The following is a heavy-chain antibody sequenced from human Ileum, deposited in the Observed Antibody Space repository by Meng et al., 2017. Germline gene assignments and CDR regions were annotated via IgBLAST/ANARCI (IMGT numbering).Heavy chain of an antibody. D-gene: IGHD2-15*01. J-gene: IGHJ4*02. CDR3: VRHGGKYFDS. V-gene: IGHV4-4*02. Sequence: QVPLQESGPGLVAPSGTLSLTCTVSGGSISSSFYWSWVRQSPGKGLEWIGQIYLAGSPNYNPSLESRVTISVDKSKNQFSLRLTSVTAADTAIFYCVRHGGKYFDSWGQGTLVTVSS. CDR2: IYLAGSP. CDR1: GGSISSSFY.